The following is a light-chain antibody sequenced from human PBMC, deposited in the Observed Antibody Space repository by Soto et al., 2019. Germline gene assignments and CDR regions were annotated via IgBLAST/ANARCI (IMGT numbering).Light chain of an antibody. CDR1: SSDVGGYNY. V-gene: IGLV2-14*03. J-gene: IGLJ1*01. Sequence: QSALTQPASVSGSPGQSITISCTGTSSDVGGYNYVSWYQHHPGKAPKLMIYDVSNRPSGVSNRFSGSKSGNTASLTISGLQAEDEADYYCSSYTSSSTLYVFGTGTTLTVL. CDR2: DVS. CDR3: SSYTSSSTLYV.